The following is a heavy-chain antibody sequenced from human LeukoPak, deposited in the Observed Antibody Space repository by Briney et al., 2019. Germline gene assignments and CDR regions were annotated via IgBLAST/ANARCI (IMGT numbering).Heavy chain of an antibody. J-gene: IGHJ3*02. CDR3: ARVVTTYYYDSSGRDGGAAFDI. D-gene: IGHD3-22*01. CDR2: IKQDGSEK. CDR1: GFTFSSYW. Sequence: GGSLRLSCAASGFTFSSYWMSWVRQAPGKGLEWVANIKQDGSEKYYVDSVKGRFTISRDNAKNSLYLQMNSLRAEDTAVYYCARVVTTYYYDSSGRDGGAAFDIWGQGTMVTVSS. V-gene: IGHV3-7*01.